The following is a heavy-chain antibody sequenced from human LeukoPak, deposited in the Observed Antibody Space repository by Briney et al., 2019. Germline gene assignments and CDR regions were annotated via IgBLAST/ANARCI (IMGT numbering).Heavy chain of an antibody. CDR3: ARVQGYYYDSSPDY. V-gene: IGHV3-30-3*01. D-gene: IGHD3-22*01. J-gene: IGHJ4*02. CDR1: GFTFSSYA. CDR2: ISYDGSNK. Sequence: GRSLRLSCAASGFTFSSYAMHWVRQAPGKGLEWVAVISYDGSNKYYADSVKGRFTISRDNSKNTLYLQMNSLRAEDTAVYYCARVQGYYYDSSPDYWGQGTLVTVSS.